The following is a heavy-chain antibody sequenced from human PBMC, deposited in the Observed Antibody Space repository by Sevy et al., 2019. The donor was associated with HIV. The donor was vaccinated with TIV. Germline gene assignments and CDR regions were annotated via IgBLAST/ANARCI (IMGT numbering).Heavy chain of an antibody. Sequence: GGSLKPPCAASGFNFLSYVTSWVPKTPGQGREWVASISSSGGLTYYADPVKARFTFSRDNSKNSVDLQINSLRADDTAVYFCAKEESGGYFWGQGTLVTVSS. CDR3: AKEESGGYF. J-gene: IGHJ4*02. D-gene: IGHD6-19*01. CDR1: GFNFLSYV. CDR2: ISSSGGLT. V-gene: IGHV3-23*01.